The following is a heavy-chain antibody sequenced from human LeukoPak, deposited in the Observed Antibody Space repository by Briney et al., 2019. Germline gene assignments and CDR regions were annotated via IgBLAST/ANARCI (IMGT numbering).Heavy chain of an antibody. CDR1: GGSISSYY. Sequence: SETLSLTCTVSGGSISSYYWSWIRQPAGKGLEWIGRTYTSGSINYNPSLKSRVTMSVDTSKNQFSLKLSSVTAADTAVYYCASADTEAKTLGYWGQGTLVTVSS. CDR2: TYTSGSI. CDR3: ASADTEAKTLGY. J-gene: IGHJ4*02. V-gene: IGHV4-4*07.